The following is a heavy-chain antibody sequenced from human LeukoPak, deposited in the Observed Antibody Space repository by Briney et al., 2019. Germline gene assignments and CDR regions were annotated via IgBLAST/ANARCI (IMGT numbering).Heavy chain of an antibody. J-gene: IGHJ4*02. CDR1: GGSFSGYY. Sequence: SETLSLTCAVYGGSFSGYYWSWIRQPPGKGLEWIGEINHSGSTNYNPSLKSRVTISVDTSKNQFSLKLSSVTATDTAVYYCARGGMITFGGVIVNTDFDYWGQGTLVTVSS. D-gene: IGHD3-16*02. V-gene: IGHV4-34*01. CDR2: INHSGST. CDR3: ARGGMITFGGVIVNTDFDY.